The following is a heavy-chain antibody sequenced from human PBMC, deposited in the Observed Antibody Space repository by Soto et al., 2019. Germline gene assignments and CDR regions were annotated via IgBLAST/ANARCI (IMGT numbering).Heavy chain of an antibody. V-gene: IGHV3-21*01. Sequence: GGSLRLSCAASGFTFSSYSMNWVRQAPGKGLEWVSSISSSSSYIYYADSVKGRFTISRDNAKNSLYLQMNSLRAEDTAVYYCASGSSGWYYRFDPWGQGTLVTVS. J-gene: IGHJ5*02. CDR3: ASGSSGWYYRFDP. CDR1: GFTFSSYS. CDR2: ISSSSSYI. D-gene: IGHD6-19*01.